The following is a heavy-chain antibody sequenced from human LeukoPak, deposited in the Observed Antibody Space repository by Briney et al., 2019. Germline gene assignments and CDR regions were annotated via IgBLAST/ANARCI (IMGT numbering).Heavy chain of an antibody. D-gene: IGHD4-17*01. CDR3: ARDPGDYNHDWYFDL. CDR2: ISHSGTT. Sequence: SETLSLTCGVSGGSIDITNYWSWVRQAPGKGLEWIGEISHSGTTNYNPSLRSRVTMFLDRANNQFSLSLRSVTAADTAVYYCARDPGDYNHDWYFDLWGRGTLVSVSS. J-gene: IGHJ2*01. CDR1: GGSIDITNY. V-gene: IGHV4-4*02.